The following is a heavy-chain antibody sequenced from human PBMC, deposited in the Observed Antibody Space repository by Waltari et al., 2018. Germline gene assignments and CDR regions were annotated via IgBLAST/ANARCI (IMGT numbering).Heavy chain of an antibody. Sequence: QVQLVQSGAEVKKPGSSVKVSCKASGGTFSSYAISWVRQAPGQGLEWMGGIIPIFGTANYAKKFQGRVTITADESTSTAYMELSSLRSEDTAVYYCARAPPYYDFWSGYYYFDYWGQGTLVTVSS. CDR3: ARAPPYYDFWSGYYYFDY. J-gene: IGHJ4*02. CDR1: GGTFSSYA. V-gene: IGHV1-69*01. D-gene: IGHD3-3*01. CDR2: IIPIFGTA.